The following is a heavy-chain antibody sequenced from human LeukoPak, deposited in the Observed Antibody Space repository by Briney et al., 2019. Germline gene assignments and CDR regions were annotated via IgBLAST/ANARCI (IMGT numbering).Heavy chain of an antibody. CDR3: AKSEGTSGWQPWDY. D-gene: IGHD6-19*01. CDR1: GGSISSYY. Sequence: ETLSLTCTVSGGSISSYYWSWVRQAPGKGLQWVSAISGSGERTDYADSVKGRFTISRDNSKNTLYLQMNSLRDDDTAVYYCAKSEGTSGWQPWDYWGQGTLVTVS. J-gene: IGHJ4*02. V-gene: IGHV3-23*01. CDR2: ISGSGERT.